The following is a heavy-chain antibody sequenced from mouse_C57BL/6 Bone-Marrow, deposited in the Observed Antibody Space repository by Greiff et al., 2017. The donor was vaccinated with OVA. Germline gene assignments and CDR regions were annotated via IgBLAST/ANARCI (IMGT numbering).Heavy chain of an antibody. D-gene: IGHD1-1*02. V-gene: IGHV14-4*01. CDR1: GFNIKDDY. Sequence: VRLQQSGAELVRPGASVKLSCTASGFNIKDDYMHWVKQRPEQGLEWIGWIDPENGDTEYASKFQGKATITADTSSNTAYLQLSSLTSEDTAVYYCTTLGGWYFDYWGQGTTLTVSS. CDR3: TTLGGWYFDY. J-gene: IGHJ2*01. CDR2: IDPENGDT.